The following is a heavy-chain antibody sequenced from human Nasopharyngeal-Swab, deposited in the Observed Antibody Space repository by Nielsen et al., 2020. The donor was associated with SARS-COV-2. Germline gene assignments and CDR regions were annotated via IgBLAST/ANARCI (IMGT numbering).Heavy chain of an antibody. CDR2: IWYDGSNE. CDR1: GFDFNKHG. Sequence: GESLKISCAGSGFDFNKHGMHWVRQAPGKGLEWVAVIWYDGSNEDYGDFVKGRFTISRDDAKNMVYLQMNSLRVEDTAMYYCARTFNLRGIAEAGNVGDLWGQGTMVAVSS. D-gene: IGHD6-19*01. CDR3: ARTFNLRGIAEAGNVGDL. V-gene: IGHV3-33*01. J-gene: IGHJ3*01.